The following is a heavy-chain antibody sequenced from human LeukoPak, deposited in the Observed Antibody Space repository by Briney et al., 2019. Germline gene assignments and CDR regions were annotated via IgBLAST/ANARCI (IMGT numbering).Heavy chain of an antibody. J-gene: IGHJ4*02. D-gene: IGHD3-10*01. CDR1: GGPFSGYF. CDR2: IHNSGTT. V-gene: IGHV4-34*01. Sequence: PSETLSLTCAVSGGPFSGYFWSWIRQSSGKGLEWIGEIHNSGTTNYNPSLNRRVTISEDTSKNQFYLNLSSVTAADTAAYYCARRYYYNLGSFPFDFWGQGPLVTVSS. CDR3: ARRYYYNLGSFPFDF.